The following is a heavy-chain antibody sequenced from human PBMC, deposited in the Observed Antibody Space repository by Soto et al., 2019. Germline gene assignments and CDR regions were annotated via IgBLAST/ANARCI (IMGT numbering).Heavy chain of an antibody. J-gene: IGHJ4*02. Sequence: GAPVKVSCKASGYAFTSYGISWVRQAPGQGLEWMGWISAYNGNTNYAQKLQGRVTMTTDTSTSTAYMELRSLRSDDTAVYYCAREPKYYYDSSGYYGPDYWGQGTLVTVSS. D-gene: IGHD3-22*01. V-gene: IGHV1-18*04. CDR1: GYAFTSYG. CDR2: ISAYNGNT. CDR3: AREPKYYYDSSGYYGPDY.